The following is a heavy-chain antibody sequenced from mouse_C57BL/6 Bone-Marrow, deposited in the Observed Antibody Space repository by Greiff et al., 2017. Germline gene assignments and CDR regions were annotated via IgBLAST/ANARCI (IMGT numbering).Heavy chain of an antibody. J-gene: IGHJ2*01. Sequence: QVHVKQSGAELVKPGASVKLSCKASGYTFTSYWMHWVKQRPGQGLEWIGMIHPNSGSTNYNEKFKSKATLTVDKSSSTAYMQLSSLTSEDSAVYYCARYYGNYLYYFDYWGQGTTLTVSS. CDR1: GYTFTSYW. CDR2: IHPNSGST. V-gene: IGHV1-64*01. D-gene: IGHD2-1*01. CDR3: ARYYGNYLYYFDY.